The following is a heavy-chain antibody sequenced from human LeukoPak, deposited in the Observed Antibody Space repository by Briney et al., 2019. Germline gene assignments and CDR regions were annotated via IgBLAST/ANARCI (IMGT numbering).Heavy chain of an antibody. Sequence: GGSLRLSCAASGFTFSSYGMNWVRQAPGKRLEWVSCISSSCSYIYYADSVKGRFTISRDNAKNSLYLQMNSLRAEDTAVYYCARSYDFWSGADAFDIWGQGTMVTVSS. J-gene: IGHJ3*02. V-gene: IGHV3-21*01. CDR2: ISSSCSYI. D-gene: IGHD3-3*01. CDR3: ARSYDFWSGADAFDI. CDR1: GFTFSSYG.